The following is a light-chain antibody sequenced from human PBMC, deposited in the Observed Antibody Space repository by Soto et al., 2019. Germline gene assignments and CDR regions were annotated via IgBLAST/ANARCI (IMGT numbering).Light chain of an antibody. CDR2: GAS. CDR3: QQYNNWWT. V-gene: IGKV3-15*01. CDR1: QSVSSN. J-gene: IGKJ1*01. Sequence: EIVMTHFPVTLSVSPGERATLSCRASQSVSSNLAWYQQKPGQAPRLLIYGASTRATGIPARFSGSGSGTEFTLTISSLQSEDFAVYYCQQYNNWWTFGQGTKVDIK.